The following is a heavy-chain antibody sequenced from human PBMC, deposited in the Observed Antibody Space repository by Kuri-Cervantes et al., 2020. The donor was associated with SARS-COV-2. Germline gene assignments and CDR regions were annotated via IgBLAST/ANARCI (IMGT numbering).Heavy chain of an antibody. D-gene: IGHD3-22*01. Sequence: ASVKVSCKASGYTFTSYAMHWVRQAPGQRLEWMGWINAGNGKTKYSQKFQGRVTITRDTSASTAYMELSSLRSEDTAVYYCARVPDYYDSSGYGLMEYYFDYWGQGTLVTVSS. J-gene: IGHJ4*02. CDR2: INAGNGKT. CDR1: GYTFTSYA. CDR3: ARVPDYYDSSGYGLMEYYFDY. V-gene: IGHV1-3*01.